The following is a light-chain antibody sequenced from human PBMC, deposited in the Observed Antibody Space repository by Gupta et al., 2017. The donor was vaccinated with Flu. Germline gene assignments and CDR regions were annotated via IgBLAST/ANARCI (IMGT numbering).Light chain of an antibody. V-gene: IGKV3D-20*01. Sequence: ELVFTQSPATLSLSPGERATLSCGASQSVSSNYLAWYQQKPGLAPRLLIYDAASRATGIPDRVRGSGSGTDCTRTITRLEPEDVAVYYCKQYGRAPPVTFGQGTRLE. CDR2: DAA. CDR1: QSVSSNY. J-gene: IGKJ5*01. CDR3: KQYGRAPPVT.